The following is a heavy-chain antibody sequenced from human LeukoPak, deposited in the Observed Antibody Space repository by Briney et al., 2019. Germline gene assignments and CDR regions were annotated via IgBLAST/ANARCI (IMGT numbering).Heavy chain of an antibody. CDR1: GGSISSGGYY. CDR2: IYYSGST. CDR3: ARDPHSGSFGSNY. J-gene: IGHJ4*02. Sequence: SETLSLTCTVSGGSISSGGYYWSWIRQHPGKGLEWIGYIYYSGSTYYNPSLKSRVTISVDKSKNHFSLRLSSVTAADTAVYYCARDPHSGSFGSNYWGQGTLVIVSS. V-gene: IGHV4-31*03. D-gene: IGHD1-26*01.